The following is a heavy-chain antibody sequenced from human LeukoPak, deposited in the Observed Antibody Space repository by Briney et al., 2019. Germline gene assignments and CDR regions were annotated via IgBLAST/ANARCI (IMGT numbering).Heavy chain of an antibody. CDR2: IKSDGSDT. CDR3: ARDRSGPFYI. D-gene: IGHD3-3*01. Sequence: GGSLGLSCAAAGFTFSSFWMQWVRQAPGKGLVWVSRIKSDGSDTGYGDSVRGRFTISRDNGKNTLYLQMNSLRAEDTAMYYCARDRSGPFYIWGQGKMVTVSS. J-gene: IGHJ3*02. V-gene: IGHV3-74*01. CDR1: GFTFSSFW.